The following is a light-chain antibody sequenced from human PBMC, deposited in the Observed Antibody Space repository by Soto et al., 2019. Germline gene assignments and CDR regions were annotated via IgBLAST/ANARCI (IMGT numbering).Light chain of an antibody. CDR2: GNS. CDR1: ISNIGAGYD. V-gene: IGLV1-40*01. J-gene: IGLJ3*02. CDR3: QSYDNSLRGWV. Sequence: QLVLTQPPSLSGAPGQRVTISCTGSISNIGAGYDVHWYQQFPGTSPKRLIYGNSNRPSGVPDRFSGSKSGTSASLAITGLQAEDEADYYCQSYDNSLRGWVFGGGTKLTVL.